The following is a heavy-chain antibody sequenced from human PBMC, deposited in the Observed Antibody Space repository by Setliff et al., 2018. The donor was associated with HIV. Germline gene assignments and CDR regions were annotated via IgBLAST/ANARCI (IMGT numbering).Heavy chain of an antibody. CDR1: GFNVNNKY. D-gene: IGHD2-21*01. Sequence: GSLRLSCAASGFNVNNKYMSWVRQAPGKGLEWLSAISGSGHSTYYADFVRGRLTISRDNSQNALYLHMNSLRAEDTAVYYCAKLQEGHVYSHYDSWGQGTLVTVSS. V-gene: IGHV3-23*01. J-gene: IGHJ4*02. CDR2: ISGSGHST. CDR3: AKLQEGHVYSHYDS.